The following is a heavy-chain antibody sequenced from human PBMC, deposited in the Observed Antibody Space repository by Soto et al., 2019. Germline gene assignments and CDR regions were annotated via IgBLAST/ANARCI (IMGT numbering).Heavy chain of an antibody. D-gene: IGHD3-10*01. CDR1: GYTFTSYA. Sequence: QVQLVQSGAEVKKPGASVKVSCKASGYTFTSYAMHWVRQAPGQRLEWMGWINAGNGNTKYSQKFQGRVTITRDTSASTAYMELSSLRSEDTAVYYCARPINGGSGDRGAFDIWGQGTMVTVSS. CDR3: ARPINGGSGDRGAFDI. V-gene: IGHV1-3*01. CDR2: INAGNGNT. J-gene: IGHJ3*02.